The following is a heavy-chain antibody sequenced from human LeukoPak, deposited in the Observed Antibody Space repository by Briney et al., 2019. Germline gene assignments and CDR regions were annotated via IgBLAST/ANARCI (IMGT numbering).Heavy chain of an antibody. D-gene: IGHD2/OR15-2a*01. V-gene: IGHV4-4*07. CDR3: ARSFLDYMDV. CDR1: GESINPYY. J-gene: IGHJ6*03. CDR2: IYKSGST. Sequence: SETLSLTCTVSGESINPYYWNWIRQPAGKGLEWIGRIYKSGSTNYNPSLKSRVTMSLDTSKNQFSLKLRSVTAADTAVYFCARSFLDYMDVWGKGTTVTVSS.